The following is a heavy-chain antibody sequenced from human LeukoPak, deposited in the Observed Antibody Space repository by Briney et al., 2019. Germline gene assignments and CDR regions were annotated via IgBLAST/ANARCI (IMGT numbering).Heavy chain of an antibody. CDR3: ARDNPPYGSGDNWFDP. J-gene: IGHJ5*02. Sequence: SEALSLTCTVSGDSITSYFWSWIRQPAGKGLEWIGRIYTSGSTNYNPSLKSRVTMSVDTSKNQFSLKLSSVTAADTAVYYCARDNPPYGSGDNWFDPWGQGTLVTVSS. D-gene: IGHD3-10*01. V-gene: IGHV4-4*07. CDR2: IYTSGST. CDR1: GDSITSYF.